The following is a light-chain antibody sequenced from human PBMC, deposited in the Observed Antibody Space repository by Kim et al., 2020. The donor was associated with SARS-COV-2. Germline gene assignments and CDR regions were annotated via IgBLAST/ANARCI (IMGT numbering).Light chain of an antibody. J-gene: IGLJ2*01. CDR2: DAT. CDR1: SNDVGTLNY. Sequence: QSALTQPRSVSGSPGQSVTISCTIKSNDVGTLNYLTWYQQHPGKAPSLMMYDATKRPSGVPDRFSGSKSGDTASLIISGLQASDEGDYYCCSHAGRPVIFGGGTKVTVL. V-gene: IGLV2-11*01. CDR3: CSHAGRPVI.